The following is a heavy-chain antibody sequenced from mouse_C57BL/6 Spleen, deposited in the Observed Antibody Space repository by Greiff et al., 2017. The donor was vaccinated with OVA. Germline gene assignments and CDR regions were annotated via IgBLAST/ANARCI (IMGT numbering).Heavy chain of an antibody. Sequence: QVQLKQSGAELVKPGASVKLSCKASGYTFTEYTIHWVKQRSGQGLEWIGWFYPGSGSITYNEKFKDKATLTADKSSRTVYMELSRLTSEDSAVYFCARHEEDYGSSYRYFDVWGTGTTVTVSS. CDR1: GYTFTEYT. CDR3: ARHEEDYGSSYRYFDV. CDR2: FYPGSGSI. D-gene: IGHD1-1*01. V-gene: IGHV1-62-2*01. J-gene: IGHJ1*03.